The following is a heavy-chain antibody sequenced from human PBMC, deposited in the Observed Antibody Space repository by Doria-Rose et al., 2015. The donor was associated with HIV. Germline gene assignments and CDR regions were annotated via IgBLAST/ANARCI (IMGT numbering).Heavy chain of an antibody. V-gene: IGHV1-46*01. Sequence: QVQLVESGAEVKKPGASVKVSCKAFGYTFTTYYMHWVRQTPGQGLEWMGIINPSGGTSNYAQKFQGIVTMTRDTSTSTVYMALSSLKSDDTAVYYCARVSLAGSSAIVDDAFDIWGQGTIVTVSS. CDR3: ARVSLAGSSAIVDDAFDI. CDR1: GYTFTTYY. J-gene: IGHJ3*02. CDR2: INPSGGTS. D-gene: IGHD6-13*01.